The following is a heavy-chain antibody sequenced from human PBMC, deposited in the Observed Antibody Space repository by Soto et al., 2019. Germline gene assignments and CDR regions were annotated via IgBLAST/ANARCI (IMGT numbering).Heavy chain of an antibody. V-gene: IGHV3-23*01. D-gene: IGHD3-3*01. CDR1: GFTFSSYA. Sequence: GGSLRLSCAASGFTFSSYAMSWVRQAPGKGLEWVSAISGSGGSTYYADSVKGRFTISRDNSKNTLYLQMNSLRAEDTAVYYCARLLYDFWSGSEFYWFDPWGQGTLVTVSS. CDR3: ARLLYDFWSGSEFYWFDP. J-gene: IGHJ5*02. CDR2: ISGSGGST.